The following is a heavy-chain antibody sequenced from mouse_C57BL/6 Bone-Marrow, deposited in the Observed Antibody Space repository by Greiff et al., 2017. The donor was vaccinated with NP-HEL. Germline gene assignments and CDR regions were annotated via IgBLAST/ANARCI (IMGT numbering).Heavy chain of an antibody. D-gene: IGHD1-1*01. CDR3: ARDGYYGSSYPDY. Sequence: VKLQESGAELVRPGTSVKVSCKASGYAFTNYLIEWVKQRPGQGLEWIGVINPGSGGTNYNEKFKGKATLTADKSSSTAYMQLSSLTSEYSAVYFCARDGYYGSSYPDYWGQGTTLTVSS. CDR1: GYAFTNYL. V-gene: IGHV1-54*01. CDR2: INPGSGGT. J-gene: IGHJ2*01.